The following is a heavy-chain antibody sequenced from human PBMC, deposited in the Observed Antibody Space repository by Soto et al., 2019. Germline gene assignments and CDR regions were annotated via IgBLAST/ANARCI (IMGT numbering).Heavy chain of an antibody. CDR1: GFTFSAVY. V-gene: IGHV3-11*05. CDR2: ISSSGTSA. D-gene: IGHD6-19*01. Sequence: QVRLEESGGGLVKPGGSLRLSCAASGFTFSAVYMSWIRQAPNKGLEYISYISSSGTSANYADSVKGRFTISRDNAKNSLYLQMNSLRAEDTAVYYCARDRGAVTGQYFDYWGLGALVTVSS. CDR3: ARDRGAVTGQYFDY. J-gene: IGHJ4*02.